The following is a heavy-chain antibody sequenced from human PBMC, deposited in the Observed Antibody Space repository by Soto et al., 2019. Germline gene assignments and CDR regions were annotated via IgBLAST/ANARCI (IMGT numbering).Heavy chain of an antibody. J-gene: IGHJ4*02. D-gene: IGHD5-18*01. V-gene: IGHV1-3*01. Sequence: QVQLVQSGAEVKKPGASVKVSCKASGYTFTNYAMHWVRKVPGQRPEWMGWINAGNGNTKYSQKFQGRVTITRDTSASTAYMELSSLRSEDTAVYYCARGLNGYLHYFDYWGQGTLVTVSS. CDR1: GYTFTNYA. CDR2: INAGNGNT. CDR3: ARGLNGYLHYFDY.